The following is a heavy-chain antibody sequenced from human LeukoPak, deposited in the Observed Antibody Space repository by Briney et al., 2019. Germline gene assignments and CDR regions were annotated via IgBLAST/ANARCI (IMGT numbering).Heavy chain of an antibody. Sequence: PGGSLRLSCAASGFTFSSYSMNWVRQAPGKGLEWVSSISSSSSYIYYADSVKGRFTISRDNAKNSLYLQMISLRAEDTAFYYCASSRTERGYSFGYGYWGQGTLVTVSS. CDR3: ASSRTERGYSFGYGY. V-gene: IGHV3-21*01. CDR1: GFTFSSYS. CDR2: ISSSSSYI. D-gene: IGHD5-18*01. J-gene: IGHJ4*02.